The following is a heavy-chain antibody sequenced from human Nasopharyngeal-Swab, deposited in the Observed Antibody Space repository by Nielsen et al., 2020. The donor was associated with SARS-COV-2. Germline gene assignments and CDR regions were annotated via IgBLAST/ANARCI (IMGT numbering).Heavy chain of an antibody. CDR2: ISSTGDYI. CDR1: GFTFNLFT. J-gene: IGHJ5*02. CDR3: ARETPAMFDP. Sequence: GGSLRLSCAASGFTFNLFTLNWVRQAPGKGLEWVSAISSTGDYIYYAASVKGRFTVSRDNAKNSVYLQMNSVRAEDTAVYYCARETPAMFDPWGQGTLVTVSS. V-gene: IGHV3-21*01.